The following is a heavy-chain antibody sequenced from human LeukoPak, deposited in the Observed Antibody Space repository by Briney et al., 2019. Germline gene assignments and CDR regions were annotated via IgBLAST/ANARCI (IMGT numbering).Heavy chain of an antibody. CDR1: GFTFSSYG. CDR2: IRSDNSDT. CDR3: VNGESFYGDYGFDY. V-gene: IGHV3-30*02. Sequence: AGGSLRLSCATSGFTFSSYGMNWVRQAPGKGLEWLASIRSDNSDTYYADSVKGRFTISRDNSKNTLYLQMNNLRVGDTAVFYCVNGESFYGDYGFDYWGQGTLVTVSS. D-gene: IGHD4-17*01. J-gene: IGHJ4*02.